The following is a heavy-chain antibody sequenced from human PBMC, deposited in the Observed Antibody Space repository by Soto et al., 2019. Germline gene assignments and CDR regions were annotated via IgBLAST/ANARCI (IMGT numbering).Heavy chain of an antibody. D-gene: IGHD6-13*01. CDR3: ARVPPGIAAAGSYHYMDV. CDR2: IYPGDSDT. J-gene: IGHJ6*03. Sequence: GESLKISCKGSGYSFTIYWIGWVRQMPGKGLEWMGIIYPGDSDTRYSPSFQGQVTISADKSISTAYLQWSSLKASDTAMYYCARVPPGIAAAGSYHYMDVWGKGTTVTVSS. V-gene: IGHV5-51*01. CDR1: GYSFTIYW.